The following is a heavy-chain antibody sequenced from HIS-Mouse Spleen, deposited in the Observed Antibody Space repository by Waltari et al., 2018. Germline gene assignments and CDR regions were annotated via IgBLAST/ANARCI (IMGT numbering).Heavy chain of an antibody. CDR1: GGSISSSSYH. V-gene: IGHV4-39*07. Sequence: QLQLQESGPGLVTPSETLSLTCTVPGGSISSSSYHSGGIRQPPGKGLEWIGSIYYSGSTYYNPSLKSRVTISVDTSKNQFSLKLSSVTAADTAVYYCAREIPYSSSWYDWYFDLWGRGTLVTVSS. J-gene: IGHJ2*01. CDR2: IYYSGST. D-gene: IGHD6-13*01. CDR3: AREIPYSSSWYDWYFDL.